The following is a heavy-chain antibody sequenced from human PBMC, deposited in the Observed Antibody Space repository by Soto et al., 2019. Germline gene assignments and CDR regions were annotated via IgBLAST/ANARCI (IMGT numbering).Heavy chain of an antibody. CDR2: IYYSGST. V-gene: IGHV4-30-4*01. J-gene: IGHJ6*02. D-gene: IGHD3-10*01. CDR1: GGSISSGDYY. CDR3: ARAFMVRGVIYYYYGMDV. Sequence: SETLSLTCTVSGGSISSGDYYWSWIRQPPGKGLEWIGYIYYSGSTYYNPSLKSRVTISVDTSKNQFSLKLSSVTAADTAVYYRARAFMVRGVIYYYYGMDVWGQGTTVTVSS.